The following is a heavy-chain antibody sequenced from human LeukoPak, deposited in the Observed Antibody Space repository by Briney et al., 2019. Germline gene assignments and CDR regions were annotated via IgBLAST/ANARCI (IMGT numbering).Heavy chain of an antibody. CDR2: INHSGST. J-gene: IGHJ4*02. D-gene: IGHD3-22*01. CDR1: GGSFSGYY. V-gene: IGHV4-34*01. CDR3: ARDSPSTYYYDSSGQDFFDY. Sequence: PETLSLTCAVYGGSFSGYYWSWIRQPPGKGLEWIGEINHSGSTNYNPSLKSRVTISVDTSKNQFSLKLSSVTAADTAVYYCARDSPSTYYYDSSGQDFFDYWGQGTLVTVSS.